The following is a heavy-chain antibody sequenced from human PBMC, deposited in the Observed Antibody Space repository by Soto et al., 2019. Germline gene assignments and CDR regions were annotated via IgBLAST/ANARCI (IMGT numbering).Heavy chain of an antibody. J-gene: IGHJ4*02. V-gene: IGHV4-34*01. Sequence: PAETLSLTCAVYGGSFSVYYWSWIRQPPGKGLEWIGEINHSGSTNYNPSLKSRVTISVDTSKNQFSLKLSSVTAADTAVYYCARRGMGVTAPRPFDYWGQGTMVTVSS. D-gene: IGHD2-21*02. CDR2: INHSGST. CDR3: ARRGMGVTAPRPFDY. CDR1: GGSFSVYY.